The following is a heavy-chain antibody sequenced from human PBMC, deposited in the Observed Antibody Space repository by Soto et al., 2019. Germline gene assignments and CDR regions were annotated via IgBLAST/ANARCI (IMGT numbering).Heavy chain of an antibody. D-gene: IGHD6-19*01. Sequence: ASVKVSCKASGYTFTSYGISWVRQAPGQGLEWMGWISAYNGNTNYAQKLQGRVTMTTDTSTSTAYMELRSLRSDDTAVYYCARVTVAGTWGVPQVDAFDIWGQGTMVTVSS. CDR3: ARVTVAGTWGVPQVDAFDI. J-gene: IGHJ3*02. CDR2: ISAYNGNT. CDR1: GYTFTSYG. V-gene: IGHV1-18*01.